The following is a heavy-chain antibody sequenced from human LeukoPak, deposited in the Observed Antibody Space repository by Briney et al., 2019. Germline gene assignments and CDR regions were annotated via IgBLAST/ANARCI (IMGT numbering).Heavy chain of an antibody. D-gene: IGHD2-21*02. CDR1: GGSISSGGYY. CDR2: IYYSGST. J-gene: IGHJ4*02. V-gene: IGHV4-31*03. CDR3: AALLGDGSIDY. Sequence: SETLSLTCTVSGGSISSGGYYWSWIRQHPGKGLEWIGCIYYSGSTCYNPSLKSRVSISEDTSKNQFSLRLSFMAAADTAVYYCAALLGDGSIDYWGQGTLVTVSS.